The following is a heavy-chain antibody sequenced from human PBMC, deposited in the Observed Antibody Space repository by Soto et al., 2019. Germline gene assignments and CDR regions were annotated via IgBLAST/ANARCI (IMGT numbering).Heavy chain of an antibody. CDR2: IYYSGSS. Sequence: SETLSLTCTVSGGSISSGGYYWSWIRQHPGKGLEWIGYIYYSGSSYYNPPLKSRVTISVDRSKNQFSLKLSSVTAADTAVYYCARAHYGDYGYGMDVWGQGTTVTVSS. V-gene: IGHV4-31*03. CDR3: ARAHYGDYGYGMDV. CDR1: GGSISSGGYY. D-gene: IGHD4-17*01. J-gene: IGHJ6*02.